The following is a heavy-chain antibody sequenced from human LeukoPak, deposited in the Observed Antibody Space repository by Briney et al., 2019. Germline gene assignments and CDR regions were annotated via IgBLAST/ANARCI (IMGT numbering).Heavy chain of an antibody. J-gene: IGHJ3*02. CDR1: GFTFSSYA. CDR3: AKSFSGSYFLPLFDI. CDR2: ISGSGGST. D-gene: IGHD1-26*01. V-gene: IGHV3-23*01. Sequence: TGGSLRLSCAASGFTFSSYAMSWVRQAPGKGLEWVSAISGSGGSTYYADSVKGRFTISRDNSKNTLYLQMNSLRAEDTAVYYCAKSFSGSYFLPLFDIWGQGTMVTVSS.